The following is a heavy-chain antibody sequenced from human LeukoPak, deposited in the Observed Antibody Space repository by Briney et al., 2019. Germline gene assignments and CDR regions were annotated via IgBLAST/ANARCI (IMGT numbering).Heavy chain of an antibody. CDR3: ARRGRDGYKAPDYYYGMDV. D-gene: IGHD5-24*01. CDR2: INPNSGGT. J-gene: IGHJ6*02. CDR1: GYTFTGYY. Sequence: ASVKVSCKASGYTFTGYYMHWVRQAPGQGLEWMGWINPNSGGTNYAQKFQGRVTMTRDTSISTACMELSRLRSEDTAVYYCARRGRDGYKAPDYYYGMDVWGQGTTVTVSS. V-gene: IGHV1-2*02.